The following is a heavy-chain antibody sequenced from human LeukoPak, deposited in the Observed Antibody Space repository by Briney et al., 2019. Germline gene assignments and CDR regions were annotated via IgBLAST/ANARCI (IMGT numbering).Heavy chain of an antibody. CDR1: VFTLSRYA. V-gene: IGHV3-23*01. Sequence: PGGSLRLSPAASVFTLSRYAMSGGPPAPGGGGEGGLDTIDNGYITYNANSVRGRFTISRDNSKNTLFLQMTSLRAEDTAVYYCAKLGGQEVHNYYVAVWGKGTTVAVSS. J-gene: IGHJ6*03. CDR2: TIDNGYIT. CDR3: AKLGGQEVHNYYVAV. D-gene: IGHD3-16*01.